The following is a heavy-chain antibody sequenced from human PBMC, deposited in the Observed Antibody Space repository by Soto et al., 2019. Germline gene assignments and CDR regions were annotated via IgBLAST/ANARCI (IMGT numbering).Heavy chain of an antibody. D-gene: IGHD3-9*01. CDR2: IYPGNSDT. CDR1: GYNFANYW. Sequence: GEALKISCKGSGYNFANYWIGWVRQMPGKGLEWMGIIYPGNSDTRYSPSFQGQVTISADTSIRTAYLEWSSLKASDTAIYYCARHVYYDVLKKNYWGQGTLVTVSS. V-gene: IGHV5-51*01. J-gene: IGHJ4*02. CDR3: ARHVYYDVLKKNY.